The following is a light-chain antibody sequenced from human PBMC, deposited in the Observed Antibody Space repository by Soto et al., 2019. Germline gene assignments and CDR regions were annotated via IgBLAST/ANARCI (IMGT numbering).Light chain of an antibody. CDR1: SSNIGSNT. V-gene: IGLV1-44*01. CDR2: SNN. CDR3: TACASTSTGWV. Sequence: QSVLTQPPSASGTPGQRVTISCSGSSSNIGSNTVNWYQQLPGTAPKLLIYSNNQRPSGVPDRFSGSKSGTSASLAISGLQSEDEADYYCTACASTSTGWVFGGGTKLTVL. J-gene: IGLJ3*02.